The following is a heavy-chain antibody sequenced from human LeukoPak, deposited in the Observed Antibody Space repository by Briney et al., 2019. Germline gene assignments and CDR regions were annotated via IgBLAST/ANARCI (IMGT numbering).Heavy chain of an antibody. Sequence: PSETLSLTCAVYGGSFSGYYWSWIRQPPGKGLGWIGEINHSGSTNYNPSLKSRVTISVDTSKNQFSLKLSSVTAAGTAVYYCARLYCSGGSCYSGSWGQGTLVTVSS. CDR2: INHSGST. CDR1: GGSFSGYY. D-gene: IGHD2-15*01. V-gene: IGHV4-34*01. CDR3: ARLYCSGGSCYSGS. J-gene: IGHJ4*02.